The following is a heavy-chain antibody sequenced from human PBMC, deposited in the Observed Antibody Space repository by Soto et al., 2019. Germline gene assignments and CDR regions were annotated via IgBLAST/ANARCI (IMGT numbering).Heavy chain of an antibody. CDR3: GKDGVIVVVVAAFDY. J-gene: IGHJ4*02. V-gene: IGHV3-30*18. CDR2: ISYDGSNK. D-gene: IGHD2-15*01. Sequence: QVQLVESGGGVVQPGRSLRLSCAASGFTFSSYGMHWVRQAPGKGLEWVAVISYDGSNKYYADSVKGRFTISRDNSKNPLYLKRNSLRAGETVVYYWGKDGVIVVVVAAFDYWGQGTLV. CDR1: GFTFSSYG.